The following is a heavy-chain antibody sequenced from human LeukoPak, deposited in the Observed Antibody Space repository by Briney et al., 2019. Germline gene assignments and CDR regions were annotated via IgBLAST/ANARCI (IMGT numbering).Heavy chain of an antibody. V-gene: IGHV1-69*04. Sequence: GASVRVSCKASGGTFSSYAISWVRQAPGQGLEWMGRIIPILGIANYAQKFQGRVTITADKSTSTAYMELSSLRSEDTAVYYCARANIVVVPAAVDPNTDYYMDVWGKGTTVTVSS. D-gene: IGHD2-2*01. CDR2: IIPILGIA. CDR3: ARANIVVVPAAVDPNTDYYMDV. J-gene: IGHJ6*03. CDR1: GGTFSSYA.